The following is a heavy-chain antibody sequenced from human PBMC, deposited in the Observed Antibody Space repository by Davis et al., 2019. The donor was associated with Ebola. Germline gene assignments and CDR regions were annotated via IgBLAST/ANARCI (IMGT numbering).Heavy chain of an antibody. V-gene: IGHV1-18*04. J-gene: IGHJ4*02. CDR1: LCPFSSSA. CDR2: LSAYNGNT. Sequence: SVTVSRLPSLCPFSSSAISRARHLPGQRLEWMGWLSAYNGNTNYAQKLQGRVTMTTDTSTSTAYMELRSLRSDDTAVYYRARGAHEVVIGDYWGKGTLISVSS. CDR3: ARGAHEVVIGDY. D-gene: IGHD3-22*01.